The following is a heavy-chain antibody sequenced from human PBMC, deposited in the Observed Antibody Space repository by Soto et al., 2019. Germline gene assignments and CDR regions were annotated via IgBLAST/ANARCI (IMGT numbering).Heavy chain of an antibody. D-gene: IGHD3-3*01. Sequence: PGGSLRLSCTASGFTFGDYARSWFRQAPGKGLEWVGLIRSKAYGGTTEYAASVKGRFTIPRDDSKSIAYLQMNSLKTEDTAVYYCTRPTYYDFWSGYYPMDVWGQGTTVTVSS. CDR1: GFTFGDYA. CDR3: TRPTYYDFWSGYYPMDV. V-gene: IGHV3-49*03. J-gene: IGHJ6*02. CDR2: IRSKAYGGTT.